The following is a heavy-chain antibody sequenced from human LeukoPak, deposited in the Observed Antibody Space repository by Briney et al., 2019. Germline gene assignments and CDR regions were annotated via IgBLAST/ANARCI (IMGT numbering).Heavy chain of an antibody. Sequence: GGSLRLSCTASGFTFGDYAMSWVRQAPGKGLEWVSAISGSGGSTYYADSVKGRFTISRDNSKNTLYLQMNSLRAEDTAVYYCAFRPDQEYYYGSGRDRDGGQGTLVTVSS. CDR1: GFTFGDYA. D-gene: IGHD3-10*01. CDR3: AFRPDQEYYYGSGRDRD. J-gene: IGHJ4*02. CDR2: ISGSGGST. V-gene: IGHV3-23*01.